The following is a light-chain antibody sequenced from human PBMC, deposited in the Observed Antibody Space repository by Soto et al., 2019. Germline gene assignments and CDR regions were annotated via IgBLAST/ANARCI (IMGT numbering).Light chain of an antibody. CDR1: QSVLYSSNNKNY. Sequence: DNVMTQSPHSLAVSLGARATINCKSSQSVLYSSNNKNYLAWYQQKPGQPPKLLIYWASTRESGVPDRFSGSGSGTDFTLTISSLQAEDVAVYYCQQYYSTPPTFGQGTKVEIK. CDR3: QQYYSTPPT. CDR2: WAS. V-gene: IGKV4-1*01. J-gene: IGKJ1*01.